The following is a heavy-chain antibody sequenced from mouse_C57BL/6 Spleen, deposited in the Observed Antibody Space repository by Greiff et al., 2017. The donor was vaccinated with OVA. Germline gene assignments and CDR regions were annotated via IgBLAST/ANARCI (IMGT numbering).Heavy chain of an antibody. CDR1: GFTFSSYA. CDR3: TRGGDGYYGAMDY. Sequence: EVMLVESGEGLVKPGGSLKLSCAASGFTFSSYAMSWVRQTPEKRLEWVAYISSGGDYIYYADTVKGRFTISRDNARNTLYLQMSSLKSEDTAMYYCTRGGDGYYGAMDYWGQGTSVTVSS. CDR2: ISSGGDYI. D-gene: IGHD2-3*01. V-gene: IGHV5-9-1*02. J-gene: IGHJ4*01.